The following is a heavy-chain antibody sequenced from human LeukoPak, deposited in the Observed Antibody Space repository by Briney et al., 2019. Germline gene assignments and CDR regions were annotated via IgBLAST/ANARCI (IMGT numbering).Heavy chain of an antibody. J-gene: IGHJ6*03. D-gene: IGHD2-8*01. V-gene: IGHV3-33*01. Sequence: GGSLRLSCEASGSYLGNHGMHWVRQAPGKGLEWVAIIYSDGVNKYCADSMKGRFTISRDTSKNTLFLEMESLTTEDTAVYYCARHRGSVFKGYMDVWGKGTTVSVSS. CDR3: ARHRGSVFKGYMDV. CDR1: GSYLGNHG. CDR2: IYSDGVNK.